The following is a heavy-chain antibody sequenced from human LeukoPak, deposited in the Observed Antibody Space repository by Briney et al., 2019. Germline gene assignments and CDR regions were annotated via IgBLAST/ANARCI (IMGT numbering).Heavy chain of an antibody. CDR3: AREDYDDSGAWYFDL. CDR1: GGSISGSNW. D-gene: IGHD3-3*01. V-gene: IGHV4-4*02. Sequence: KPSGTLSLTCAVSGGSISGSNWWSWVRQPPGKGLEWIGEIYHSGSTNYNPSLKSRVTISVDKSKNQFSLKLSSVTAADTAVYYCAREDYDDSGAWYFDLWGRGTLVTVSS. J-gene: IGHJ2*01. CDR2: IYHSGST.